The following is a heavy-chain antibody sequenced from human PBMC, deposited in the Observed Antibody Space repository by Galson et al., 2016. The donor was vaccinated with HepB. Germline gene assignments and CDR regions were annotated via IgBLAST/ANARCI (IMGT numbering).Heavy chain of an antibody. D-gene: IGHD1-20*01. V-gene: IGHV1-69*13. J-gene: IGHJ6*02. Sequence: SVKVSCKASGGIFNSYAISWVRQAPGQGLEWVGGIIPIFDKRDYAEKFQDRLTITADESTNPAYLDLRRLTSGDTAVYDCARPLTGTGAYGFDVGGQGTTVIVSS. CDR1: GGIFNSYA. CDR2: IIPIFDKR. CDR3: ARPLTGTGAYGFDV.